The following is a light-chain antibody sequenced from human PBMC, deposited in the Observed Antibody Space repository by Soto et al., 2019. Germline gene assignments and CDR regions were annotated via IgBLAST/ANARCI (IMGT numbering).Light chain of an antibody. CDR2: ASS. CDR3: SLYTSGTTLYV. Sequence: QSVLTQPASVSGSPGQSITISCTGTSSHVGGYNYVSWYQHHAGNAPRLMIYASSNRPSGVSHRFSGSRSGNTASLIISGIQAEDEADCYCSLYTSGTTLYVFGTGTKLTVL. V-gene: IGLV2-14*01. CDR1: SSHVGGYNY. J-gene: IGLJ1*01.